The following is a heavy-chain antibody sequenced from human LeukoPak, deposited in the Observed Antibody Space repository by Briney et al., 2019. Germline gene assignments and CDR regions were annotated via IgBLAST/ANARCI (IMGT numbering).Heavy chain of an antibody. Sequence: PGGSLRLSCAASGFTFSSYGMHWVRQAPGKGLEWVAVIWYDGSNKYYADSVKGRFTISRDNSKNTLYLQMNSLRAEDTAVYYCARDPGPYGDYVYFQHWGQGTLVTVSS. D-gene: IGHD4-17*01. J-gene: IGHJ1*01. CDR2: IWYDGSNK. CDR1: GFTFSSYG. V-gene: IGHV3-33*01. CDR3: ARDPGPYGDYVYFQH.